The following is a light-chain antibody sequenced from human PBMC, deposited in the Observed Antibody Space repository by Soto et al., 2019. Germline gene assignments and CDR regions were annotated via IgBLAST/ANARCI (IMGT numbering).Light chain of an antibody. Sequence: EIVLTQSPATLSVSPGERATLSCRASHSVSSNLAWYQQRPGQAPRLLISGASTRATGIPARFSGSGSGTEFTLTISSLQSADFGVYYCQEHGNWPRRTFGPGTKVEI. CDR1: HSVSSN. CDR3: QEHGNWPRRT. V-gene: IGKV3-15*01. J-gene: IGKJ3*01. CDR2: GAS.